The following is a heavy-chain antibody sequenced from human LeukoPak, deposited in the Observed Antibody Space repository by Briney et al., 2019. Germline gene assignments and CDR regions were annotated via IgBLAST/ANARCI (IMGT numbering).Heavy chain of an antibody. CDR1: GGSISSYY. CDR2: IYTSGST. V-gene: IGHV4-4*07. CDR3: AREGALWFGESRLFDY. Sequence: SETLSLTCIVSGGSISSYYWSWIRQPAGKGLEWIGRIYTSGSTNYNPSLKSRVTMSLDTSKNQFSLNLNSVTAADTALYYCAREGALWFGESRLFDYWGQGTLVTVSS. D-gene: IGHD3-10*01. J-gene: IGHJ4*02.